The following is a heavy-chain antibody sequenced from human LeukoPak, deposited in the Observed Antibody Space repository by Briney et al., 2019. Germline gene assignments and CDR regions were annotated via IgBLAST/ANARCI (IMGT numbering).Heavy chain of an antibody. J-gene: IGHJ4*02. CDR2: IYYNGGT. V-gene: IGHV4-39*01. D-gene: IGHD6-13*01. Sequence: SETLSLTCTVSGGSIISSSHYWAWIRQPPGKGLEWIGSIYYNGGTFYSPSLKSRASISVDTSKNQFSLKLSSVAAADTSVYFCAREEASAADYWGQGTLVTVSS. CDR3: AREEASAADY. CDR1: GGSIISSSHY.